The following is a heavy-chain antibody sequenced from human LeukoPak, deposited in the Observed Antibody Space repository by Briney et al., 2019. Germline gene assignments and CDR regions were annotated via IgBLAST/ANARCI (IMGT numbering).Heavy chain of an antibody. CDR3: ARYEERLLWFGDPGASNAFDI. CDR1: GFTFSSYS. CDR2: ISSSSSTI. J-gene: IGHJ3*02. D-gene: IGHD3-10*01. V-gene: IGHV3-48*01. Sequence: PGGSLRLSCAASGFTFSSYSMNWVRQAPGKGLEWVSYISSSSSTIYYADSVKGRFTISRDNAKNSLYLQMNSLRAEDTAVYYCARYEERLLWFGDPGASNAFDIWGQGTMVTVSS.